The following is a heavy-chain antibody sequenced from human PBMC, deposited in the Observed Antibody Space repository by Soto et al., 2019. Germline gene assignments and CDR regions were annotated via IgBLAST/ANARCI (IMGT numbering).Heavy chain of an antibody. Sequence: GASVKVSCKASGYSFTGYYIHWVRQAPGQGLEWMGWIYPNSGGTNYTKKYQGRVTMTRGTSIRTAYMELSRLTSDDTAVYYCATAWAYQLPYYYGMDVWGQGTTVTVSS. D-gene: IGHD2-2*01. J-gene: IGHJ6*02. CDR1: GYSFTGYY. CDR2: IYPNSGGT. V-gene: IGHV1-2*02. CDR3: ATAWAYQLPYYYGMDV.